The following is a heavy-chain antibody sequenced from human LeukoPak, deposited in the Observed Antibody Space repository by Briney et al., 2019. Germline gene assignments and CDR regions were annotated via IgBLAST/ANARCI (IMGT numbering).Heavy chain of an antibody. V-gene: IGHV3-30-3*01. J-gene: IGHJ4*02. Sequence: GRSLRLSCAASGFTFSSYAMHWVSQAPGKGLEWVAVISYDGSNKYYADSVKGRFTISRDNSKNTLYLQMNSLRAEDTAVYYCARERDYDSSGYAFYFDYWGQGTLVTVSS. CDR2: ISYDGSNK. D-gene: IGHD3-22*01. CDR1: GFTFSSYA. CDR3: ARERDYDSSGYAFYFDY.